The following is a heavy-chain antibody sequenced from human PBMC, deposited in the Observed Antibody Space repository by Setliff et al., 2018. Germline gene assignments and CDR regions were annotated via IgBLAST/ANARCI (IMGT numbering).Heavy chain of an antibody. CDR1: GGSISSGSYY. V-gene: IGHV4-61*02. J-gene: IGHJ3*02. Sequence: KSSETLSLTCTVSGGSISSGSYYWSWIRQPAGKGLEWIGRIYTSGSTNYNPSLKSRVTISIDTSKNQFSLRLSSVTATDTAVYYCARGRRITMIVVPPGVFDIWGQGTMVTVSS. CDR3: ARGRRITMIVVPPGVFDI. D-gene: IGHD3-22*01. CDR2: IYTSGST.